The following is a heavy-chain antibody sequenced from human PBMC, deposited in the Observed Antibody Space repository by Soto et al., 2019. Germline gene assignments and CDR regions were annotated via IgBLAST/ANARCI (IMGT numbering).Heavy chain of an antibody. CDR2: ISAYNGNT. Sequence: EASVNVSCKASGYTFTSYGISWVRQAPGQGLEWMGWISAYNGNTNYAQKLQGRVTMTTDTSTSTAYMELRSLRSDDTAVYYCARRRGYSGYDPDFDYWGQGTLVTVSS. CDR3: ARRRGYSGYDPDFDY. CDR1: GYTFTSYG. J-gene: IGHJ4*02. D-gene: IGHD5-12*01. V-gene: IGHV1-18*01.